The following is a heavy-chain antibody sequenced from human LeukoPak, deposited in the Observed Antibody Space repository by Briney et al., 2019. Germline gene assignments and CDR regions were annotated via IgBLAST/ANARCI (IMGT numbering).Heavy chain of an antibody. J-gene: IGHJ3*02. D-gene: IGHD3-10*01. V-gene: IGHV3-53*05. Sequence: GGSLRLSCAASGFIVSSNYMSWVRQAPGKGLEWVSVIYSGGSTYYADSVKGRFTISRDNAKNSLYLQMNSLRAEDTALYYCAKGVRITMVRGAFDIWGQGTMVTVSS. CDR2: IYSGGST. CDR3: AKGVRITMVRGAFDI. CDR1: GFIVSSNY.